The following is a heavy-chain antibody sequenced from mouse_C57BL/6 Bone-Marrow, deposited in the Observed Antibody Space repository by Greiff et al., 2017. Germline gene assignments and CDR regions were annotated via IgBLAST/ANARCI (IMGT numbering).Heavy chain of an antibody. V-gene: IGHV1-64*01. J-gene: IGHJ1*03. CDR2: IHPNSGST. CDR3: ASRSYYWYFDV. CDR1: GYTFTSYW. D-gene: IGHD1-1*01. Sequence: VQLQQSGAELVKPGASVKLSCKASGYTFTSYWMHWVKQRPGQGLEWIGMIHPNSGSTNYNEKFKSKATLTVDKSSSTAYMQLSSLTSEDSAVYYCASRSYYWYFDVWGTGTTVTVSS.